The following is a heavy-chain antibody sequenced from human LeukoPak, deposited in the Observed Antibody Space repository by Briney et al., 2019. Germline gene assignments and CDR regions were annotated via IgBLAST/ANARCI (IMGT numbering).Heavy chain of an antibody. CDR2: IYYSGNT. CDR1: GGSLSSYY. CDR3: ASAYSRSSGFYYYMDV. Sequence: SGTLSLTCTVTGGSLSSYYWSWIRQPPGKGLEWIGYIYYSGNTNYNPSLKSRVTISVDTSKNQFSLKLTSETAADTAVYYCASAYSRSSGFYYYMDVWGKGTTVTVSS. V-gene: IGHV4-59*01. D-gene: IGHD6-6*01. J-gene: IGHJ6*03.